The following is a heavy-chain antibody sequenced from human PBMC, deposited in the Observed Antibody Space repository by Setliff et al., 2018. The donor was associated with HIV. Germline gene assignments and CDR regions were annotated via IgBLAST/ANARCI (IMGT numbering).Heavy chain of an antibody. CDR3: ARRDYNFSGTFDI. CDR2: IYTSGSA. Sequence: SETLSLTCIVSGGSVSGYKWSWIRQSPGKGLEWIGYIYTSGSATYNPSLKSRVTISIDTSKNQFSLRLDSVTAADTAVYYCARRDYNFSGTFDIWGQGTMVNV. V-gene: IGHV4-4*08. D-gene: IGHD3-3*01. CDR1: GGSVSGYK. J-gene: IGHJ3*02.